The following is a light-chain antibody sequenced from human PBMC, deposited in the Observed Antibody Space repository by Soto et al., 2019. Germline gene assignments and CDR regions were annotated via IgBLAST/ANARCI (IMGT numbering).Light chain of an antibody. CDR2: LGS. J-gene: IGKJ1*01. V-gene: IGKV2-28*01. Sequence: DIVMTQSPLSLPVTPGEPASISCRSSQSLLHSNGYNYLDWYLQRPGQSPQLLISLGSIRASGVPDRFSGSGSGTDFTLKISRVEADDVGVYYCMQAVQTHPTYGQGAKGDIK. CDR1: QSLLHSNGYNY. CDR3: MQAVQTHPT.